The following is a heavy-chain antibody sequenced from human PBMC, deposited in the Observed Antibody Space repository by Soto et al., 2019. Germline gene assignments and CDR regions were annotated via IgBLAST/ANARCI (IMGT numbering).Heavy chain of an antibody. Sequence: QVPLQESGPALVKPSETLSLTCTVSGGSISGYYWSWIRQPPGKGLEWIGYIYYSTNYNPSLKSRVTISLDTSKNQLSLKLTSVTAADTAVYYCARTSPVAGGFDYWGQGTLVTVSS. CDR3: ARTSPVAGGFDY. CDR1: GGSISGYY. CDR2: IYYST. J-gene: IGHJ4*02. V-gene: IGHV4-59*01. D-gene: IGHD6-19*01.